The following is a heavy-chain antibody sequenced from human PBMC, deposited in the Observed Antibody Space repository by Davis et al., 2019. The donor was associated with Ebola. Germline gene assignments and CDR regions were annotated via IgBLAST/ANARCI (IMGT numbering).Heavy chain of an antibody. D-gene: IGHD3-22*01. CDR3: TTDAMKVVVITEAY. CDR1: GFTFSNAW. CDR2: IKSKTDGGTT. V-gene: IGHV3-15*07. J-gene: IGHJ4*02. Sequence: PGGSLRLSCAASGFTFSNAWMNWVRQAPGKGLEWVGRIKSKTDGGTTDYAAPVKGRFTISRDDSKNTLYLQMNSLKTEDTAVYYCTTDAMKVVVITEAYWGQGTLVTVSS.